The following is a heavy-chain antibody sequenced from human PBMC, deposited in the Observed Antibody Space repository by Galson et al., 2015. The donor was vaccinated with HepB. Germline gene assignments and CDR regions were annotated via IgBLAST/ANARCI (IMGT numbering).Heavy chain of an antibody. CDR3: AGDSYSRHKVPEPSPGGGRYYYGMDV. Sequence: SLRLSCAASGFSFSTYNMNWVRQAPGKGLEWVSSISRGGSYMYFADSVKGRFTISRHNARNSVSLQMNSLSAEDTAVYYCAGDSYSRHKVPEPSPGGGRYYYGMDVWGQGTTVTVSS. CDR2: ISRGGSYM. D-gene: IGHD1-14*01. CDR1: GFSFSTYN. V-gene: IGHV3-21*01. J-gene: IGHJ6*02.